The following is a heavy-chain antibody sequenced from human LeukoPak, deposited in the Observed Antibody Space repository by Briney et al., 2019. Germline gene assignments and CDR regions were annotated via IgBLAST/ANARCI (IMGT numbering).Heavy chain of an antibody. Sequence: PAVKVSYKTSGYTFADYYIHWVRQAPGQGLEWMGWIYPKSGGTNSAQKFQGRVTMTRDTSISTAYMELSRLRFDDTAVYYCARVSTSGYRDWLDPWGQGTLVPVSS. J-gene: IGHJ5*02. V-gene: IGHV1-2*02. CDR2: IYPKSGGT. CDR3: ARVSTSGYRDWLDP. CDR1: GYTFADYY. D-gene: IGHD3-9*01.